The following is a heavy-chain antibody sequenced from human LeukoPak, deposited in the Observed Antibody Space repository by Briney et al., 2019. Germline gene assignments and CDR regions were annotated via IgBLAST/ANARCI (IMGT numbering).Heavy chain of an antibody. V-gene: IGHV4-30-4*08. CDR3: ARTYGSGSYKPYDY. CDR1: GGSISSGDYY. Sequence: PSETLSLTCTVSGGSISSGDYYWSWIRQPPGKGLEWNGYIYYSGSTYYNPSLKSRVTISVDTSKNQFSLKLSSVTAADTAVYYCARTYGSGSYKPYDYWGQGTLVTVSS. J-gene: IGHJ4*02. CDR2: IYYSGST. D-gene: IGHD3-10*01.